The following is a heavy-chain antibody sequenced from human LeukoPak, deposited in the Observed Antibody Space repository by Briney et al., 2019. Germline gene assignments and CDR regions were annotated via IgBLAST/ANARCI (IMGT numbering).Heavy chain of an antibody. CDR2: IIPIFGTA. J-gene: IGHJ4*02. V-gene: IGHV1-69*13. Sequence: SVKVSCTASGGTFSSYAISWVRQAPGQGLEWMGGIIPIFGTANYAQKFQGRVTITADESTSTAYMELSSLRSEDTAVYYCASKRGYSYPAFGYWGQGTLVTVSS. CDR3: ASKRGYSYPAFGY. D-gene: IGHD5-18*01. CDR1: GGTFSSYA.